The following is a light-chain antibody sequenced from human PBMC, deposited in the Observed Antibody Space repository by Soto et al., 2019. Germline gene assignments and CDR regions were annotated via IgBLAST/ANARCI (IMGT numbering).Light chain of an antibody. V-gene: IGKV3-15*01. Sequence: EIVMTQSPATLSMSPGERATLSCRTSQSISSNLAWYQQKPGQAPRLLIYGASTRATGIPARFSGSGSGTEFTLTISSLQSEDFAVYYCQQYNNWGTFGHGTKVEIK. CDR1: QSISSN. CDR2: GAS. CDR3: QQYNNWGT. J-gene: IGKJ1*01.